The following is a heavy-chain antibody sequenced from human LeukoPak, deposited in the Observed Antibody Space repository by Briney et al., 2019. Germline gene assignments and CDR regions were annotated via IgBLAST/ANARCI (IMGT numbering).Heavy chain of an antibody. CDR1: GGSISSYY. J-gene: IGHJ6*03. D-gene: IGHD4-17*01. V-gene: IGHV4-59*01. CDR3: ARVMTTVTTYYYYYMDV. Sequence: PSETLSLTCTVSGGSISSYYWSWIRQPPGKGLEWIGYIYYSGSTNYNPSLKSRVTISVDTSKNQFSLKLSSVTAADTAVYYCARVMTTVTTYYYYYMDVWGKGTTVTVSS. CDR2: IYYSGST.